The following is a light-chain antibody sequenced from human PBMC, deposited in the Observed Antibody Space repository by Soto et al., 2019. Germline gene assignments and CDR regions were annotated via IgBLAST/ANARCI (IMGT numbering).Light chain of an antibody. CDR3: QAYDYSLTAFV. CDR1: NSNLGAGYD. J-gene: IGLJ3*02. CDR2: GNR. V-gene: IGLV1-40*01. Sequence: QAVVTQPPSVSGAPGQRVTISCTGNNSNLGAGYDVHWYQQLPGAAPKLVIFGNRNRPSGVPERFSGSKSGTSASLAITGLQAEDEADYYCQAYDYSLTAFVFGGGTKLNVL.